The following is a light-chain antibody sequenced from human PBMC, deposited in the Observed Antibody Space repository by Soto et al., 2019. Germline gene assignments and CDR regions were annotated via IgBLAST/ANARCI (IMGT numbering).Light chain of an antibody. CDR1: SSDIGRYKL. V-gene: IGLV2-23*01. J-gene: IGLJ2*01. Sequence: QSALTQPASVSGSPGQSITISCTGTSSDIGRYKLVSWYQQHPGKAPKLMIYEDNKRPPGVSNRFSGSKSGNTASLTISGLQAEDEADYYCCSYSSRVVVVFGGGTKLTVL. CDR3: CSYSSRVVVV. CDR2: EDN.